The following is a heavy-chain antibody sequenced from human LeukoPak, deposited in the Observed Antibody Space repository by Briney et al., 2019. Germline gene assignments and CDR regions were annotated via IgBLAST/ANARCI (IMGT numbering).Heavy chain of an antibody. D-gene: IGHD1-26*01. CDR3: ASSFAGATTFFDY. CDR1: GFTFSSYS. CDR2: ISSSSSYI. Sequence: PGGSLRLSCAASGFTFSSYSMNWVRQAPGKGLEWVSSISSSSSYIYYADSVKGRFTISRDNAKNSLYLQMNSLRAEDTAVYYCASSFAGATTFFDYWGQGTLVTVSS. V-gene: IGHV3-21*01. J-gene: IGHJ4*02.